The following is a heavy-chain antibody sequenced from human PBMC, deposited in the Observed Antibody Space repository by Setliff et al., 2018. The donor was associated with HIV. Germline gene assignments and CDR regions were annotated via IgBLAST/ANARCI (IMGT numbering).Heavy chain of an antibody. V-gene: IGHV1-18*01. CDR3: ARELGLGTYYYDSTGYPKANAFDI. CDR2: INTYNGNT. CDR1: GYTFTSYG. D-gene: IGHD3-22*01. J-gene: IGHJ3*02. Sequence: ASVKVSCKASGYTFTSYGISWVRQAPGQGLEWMGWINTYNGNTNYAQKVQGRVTMTTDTSTTTAYMELRSLRSDDTAVYYCARELGLGTYYYDSTGYPKANAFDIWGQGTMVTVSS.